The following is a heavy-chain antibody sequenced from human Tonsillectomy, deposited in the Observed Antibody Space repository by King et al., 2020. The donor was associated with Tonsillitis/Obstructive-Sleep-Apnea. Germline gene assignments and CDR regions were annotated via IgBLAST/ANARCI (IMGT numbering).Heavy chain of an antibody. V-gene: IGHV3-30*04. Sequence: VQLVESGGGVVQPGRSLRLSCAASGFTFSSYAMHWVRQAPGKGLEWVAVISYDGSKKYYADSVKGRFTISRDNSKNTLYLQMNSLRAEDTAVYYCARESRGGDYWGQGTLVTVSS. CDR3: ARESRGGDY. D-gene: IGHD3-10*01. CDR2: ISYDGSKK. CDR1: GFTFSSYA. J-gene: IGHJ4*02.